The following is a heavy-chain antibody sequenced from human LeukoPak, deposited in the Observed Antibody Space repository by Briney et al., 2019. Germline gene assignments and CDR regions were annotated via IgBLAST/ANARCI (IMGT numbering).Heavy chain of an antibody. V-gene: IGHV1-18*01. CDR3: ARAAGGSVHYYYMDV. CDR1: CYTFTSYG. Sequence: ASVKVSCKASCYTFTSYGISWVRQAPGQGLEWMGWISAYNGNTNYAQKLQGRVTMTTDTSTSTAYMELRSLRSDDTAVYYCARAAGGSVHYYYMDVWGKGTTVTVSS. D-gene: IGHD1-26*01. J-gene: IGHJ6*03. CDR2: ISAYNGNT.